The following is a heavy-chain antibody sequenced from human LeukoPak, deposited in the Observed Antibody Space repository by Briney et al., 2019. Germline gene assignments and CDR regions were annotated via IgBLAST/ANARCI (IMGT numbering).Heavy chain of an antibody. CDR3: ARAKAAGTFDY. J-gene: IGHJ4*02. D-gene: IGHD6-13*01. V-gene: IGHV3-23*01. CDR2: IDSSGGNT. CDR1: GFTLSDYA. Sequence: GGSLRLSCVASGFTLSDYAMTWVRQAPGKGLEWVSGIDSSGGNTYHADSVKGRFTIARDNSKNTLYLQMNSLRAEDTAVYYCARAKAAGTFDYWGQGTLVTVSS.